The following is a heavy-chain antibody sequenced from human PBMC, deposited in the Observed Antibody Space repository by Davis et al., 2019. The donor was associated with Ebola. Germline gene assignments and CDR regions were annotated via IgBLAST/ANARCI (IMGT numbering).Heavy chain of an antibody. D-gene: IGHD3-9*01. CDR3: ASVRTGYLDDNYYYSMDV. CDR1: GGSISSGVYS. Sequence: MPSETLSLTCAVSGGSISSGVYSWSWIRQPPGKGLEWIGFILYSGSAYSTPSLKSRVTISQDTSKNQFSLKLSSVTAADTAIYYCASVRTGYLDDNYYYSMDVWGQGTTVIVSS. CDR2: ILYSGSA. J-gene: IGHJ6*02. V-gene: IGHV4-30-4*07.